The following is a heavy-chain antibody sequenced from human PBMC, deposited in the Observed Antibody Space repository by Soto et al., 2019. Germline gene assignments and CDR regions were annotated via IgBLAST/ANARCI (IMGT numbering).Heavy chain of an antibody. Sequence: GGSLRLSCAASGFTFSTYSMNWVRQAPGKGLEWVSYISSSSSTIFYTDSVKGRFTVSRDNAKNSLYLQMNSLRAEDTAVYYCARDLRYFDWSRSHYFDYWGQGTLVTVSS. V-gene: IGHV3-48*01. CDR2: ISSSSSTI. CDR3: ARDLRYFDWSRSHYFDY. J-gene: IGHJ4*02. D-gene: IGHD3-9*01. CDR1: GFTFSTYS.